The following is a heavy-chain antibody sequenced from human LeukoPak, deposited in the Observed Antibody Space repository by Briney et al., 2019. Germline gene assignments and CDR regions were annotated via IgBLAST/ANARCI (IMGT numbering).Heavy chain of an antibody. D-gene: IGHD4/OR15-4a*01. Sequence: ASVKVSCKTSAYTFTNFRIHWVRQAPGHEFEWMGWIGPSNHYTEYAHKLQDRLTLTTDTSTTTAHMELRSPTFDDTAIYFCARDSYYGGHYSFFEHWGQGTLVTVSS. CDR2: IGPSNHYT. J-gene: IGHJ4*02. V-gene: IGHV1-18*01. CDR3: ARDSYYGGHYSFFEH. CDR1: AYTFTNFR.